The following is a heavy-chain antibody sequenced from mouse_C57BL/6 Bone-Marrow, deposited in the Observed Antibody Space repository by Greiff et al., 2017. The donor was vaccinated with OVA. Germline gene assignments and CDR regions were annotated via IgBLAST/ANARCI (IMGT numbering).Heavy chain of an antibody. CDR3: TRKRKIYDYDRAWFAY. V-gene: IGHV1-5*01. J-gene: IGHJ3*01. CDR2: IYPGNSDT. Sequence: EVQLQQSGTVLARPGASVKMSCKTSGYTFTSYWMHWVKQRPGQGLEWIGAIYPGNSDTSYNQKFKGKAKLTAVTSASTAYMELSSLTNEDSAVYYCTRKRKIYDYDRAWFAYWGQGTLVTVSA. D-gene: IGHD2-4*01. CDR1: GYTFTSYW.